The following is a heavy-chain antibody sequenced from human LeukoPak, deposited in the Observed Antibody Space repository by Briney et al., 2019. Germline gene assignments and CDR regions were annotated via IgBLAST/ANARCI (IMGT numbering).Heavy chain of an antibody. D-gene: IGHD3-3*01. V-gene: IGHV3-43*02. CDR2: ISGNGNNI. CDR3: AKDLPQYYDFWSGYYGGFDY. CDR1: GFTFSSYW. Sequence: GGSLRLSCAASGFTFSSYWMHWVRQAPGKGLVWVSLISGNGNNIYYADSVKGRFTISRDNSKNSLYLQMNSLRTEDTALYYCAKDLPQYYDFWSGYYGGFDYWGQGTLVTVSS. J-gene: IGHJ4*02.